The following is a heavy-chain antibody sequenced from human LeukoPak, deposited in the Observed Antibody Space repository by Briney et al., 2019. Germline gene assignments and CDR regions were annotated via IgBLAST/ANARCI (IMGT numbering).Heavy chain of an antibody. CDR2: INHRGST. CDR1: GGSFSGYY. J-gene: IGHJ5*02. CDR3: AGTFMITFGGVIGSNWFDP. Sequence: PSETLSLTCAGYGGSFSGYYWSWIRQPPGKGLEWIGEINHRGSTNYNPSLKSRVTISVDTSKNQFSLRLSSVTAADTAVYYCAGTFMITFGGVIGSNWFDPWGQGTLVTVSS. D-gene: IGHD3-16*02. V-gene: IGHV4-34*01.